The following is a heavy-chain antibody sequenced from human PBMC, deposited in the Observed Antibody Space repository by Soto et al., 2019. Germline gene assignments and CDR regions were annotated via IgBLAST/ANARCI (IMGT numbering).Heavy chain of an antibody. D-gene: IGHD5-12*01. CDR1: GYTFSGYY. J-gene: IGHJ6*02. Sequence: ASVKVSCKASGYTFSGYYMYWVRQAPGKGLEWMGWINPSTGGTNYGQKFQGRVTMTRDTSISTAYMELSRLRSDDTAVYYCARDGEWLQRYYYYYNGMDVWGQGTTVTVSS. V-gene: IGHV1-2*02. CDR3: ARDGEWLQRYYYYYNGMDV. CDR2: INPSTGGT.